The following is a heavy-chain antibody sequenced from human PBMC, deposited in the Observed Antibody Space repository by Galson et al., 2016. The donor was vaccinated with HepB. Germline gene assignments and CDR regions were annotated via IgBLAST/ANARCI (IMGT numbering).Heavy chain of an antibody. Sequence: SLRLSCAASGFTFSNAWMNWVRQAPGKGLEWVGRIKSETDGGTIEYGAPVKGRFTISRDNAKNSLYLQMNGLRVEDTALYFCACSMVPYYFDQWGQGTLVTVSS. CDR1: GFTFSNAW. V-gene: IGHV3-15*07. D-gene: IGHD3-10*01. CDR2: IKSETDGGTI. CDR3: ACSMVPYYFDQ. J-gene: IGHJ4*02.